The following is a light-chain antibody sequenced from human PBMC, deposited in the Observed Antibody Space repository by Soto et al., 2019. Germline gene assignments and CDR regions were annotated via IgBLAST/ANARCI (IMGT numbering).Light chain of an antibody. CDR3: RSYTRSSTLGV. Sequence: QSVLTQPASVSGSPGQSITISCTGTSSDVGGYNYVSWYQQHPGKAPKLMIYEVSNRPSGVSNRFSGSKSGNTASLTISGLQAEEEPHSYCRSYTRSSTLGVFGTGTKVTVL. CDR2: EVS. J-gene: IGLJ1*01. CDR1: SSDVGGYNY. V-gene: IGLV2-14*01.